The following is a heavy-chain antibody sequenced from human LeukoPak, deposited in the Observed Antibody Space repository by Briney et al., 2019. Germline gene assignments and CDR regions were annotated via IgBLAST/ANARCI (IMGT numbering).Heavy chain of an antibody. D-gene: IGHD4-17*01. V-gene: IGHV3-64D*06. CDR2: ISSNGGST. CDR3: VKAPASYGTQGHFDY. J-gene: IGHJ4*02. CDR1: GFTLSSYA. Sequence: GGSLRLSCSASGFTLSSYAVHWVRQAPGKGLEYVSAISSNGGSTYYADSVKGRFTISRDNSKNTLYLQMSSLRAEDTAVYYCVKAPASYGTQGHFDYWGQGTLVTVSS.